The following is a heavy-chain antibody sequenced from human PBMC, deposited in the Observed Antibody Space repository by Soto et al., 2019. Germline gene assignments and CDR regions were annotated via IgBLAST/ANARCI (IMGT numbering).Heavy chain of an antibody. CDR1: GYSFTSYW. J-gene: IGHJ6*02. CDR2: IYPGDSDT. V-gene: IGHV5-51*01. D-gene: IGHD5-18*01. Sequence: GEFLKISCKGSGYSFTSYWIGWVRQMPGKGLEWMGIIYPGDSDTRYSPSFQGQVTISADKSISTAYLQWSSLKASDTAMYYCARLSGRTARFKGAYFSYGMDVWGQGTRVTVSS. CDR3: ARLSGRTARFKGAYFSYGMDV.